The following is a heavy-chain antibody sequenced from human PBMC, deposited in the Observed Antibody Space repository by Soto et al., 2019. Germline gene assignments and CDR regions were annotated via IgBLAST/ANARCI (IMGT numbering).Heavy chain of an antibody. Sequence: GASVKVSCKASGYTFTSYDINWVRQATGQGLEWMGWMNPNSGNTGYAQKFQGRVTMTRNTSISTAYMELSSLRSEDTAVYYCARGNIVVVPAARGKYYMDVWGKGTTVTVSS. CDR3: ARGNIVVVPAARGKYYMDV. V-gene: IGHV1-8*01. J-gene: IGHJ6*03. CDR1: GYTFTSYD. D-gene: IGHD2-2*01. CDR2: MNPNSGNT.